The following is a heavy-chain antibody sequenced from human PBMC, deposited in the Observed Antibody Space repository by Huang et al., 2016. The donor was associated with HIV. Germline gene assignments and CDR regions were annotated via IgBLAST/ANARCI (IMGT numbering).Heavy chain of an antibody. V-gene: IGHV2-5*02. CDR3: VHRLRYGKWYVDY. J-gene: IGHJ4*02. D-gene: IGHD6-13*01. Sequence: QITLKESGPTLVKPTQTLTLTCTFSGFALTSSGVAVGWIRQPPGKALEWLALIYWDNEERFSPSLKTRLTITKDTPKNEVVLTMTNMDPVDTATYYCVHRLRYGKWYVDYWGQGVLVTVSS. CDR2: IYWDNEE. CDR1: GFALTSSGVA.